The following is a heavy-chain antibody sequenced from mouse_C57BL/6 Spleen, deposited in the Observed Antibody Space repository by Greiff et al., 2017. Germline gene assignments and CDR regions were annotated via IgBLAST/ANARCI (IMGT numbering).Heavy chain of an antibody. V-gene: IGHV1-54*01. CDR2: INPGSGGT. J-gene: IGHJ4*01. Sequence: VQLQQSGAELVRPGTSVKVSCKASGYAFTNYLIEWVKQRPGQGLEWIGVINPGSGGTNYNEKFKGKATLTADKSSSTAYMQLSSLTSEDSAVXFCARWRGYDGYAMDYWGQGTSVTVSS. D-gene: IGHD2-2*01. CDR1: GYAFTNYL. CDR3: ARWRGYDGYAMDY.